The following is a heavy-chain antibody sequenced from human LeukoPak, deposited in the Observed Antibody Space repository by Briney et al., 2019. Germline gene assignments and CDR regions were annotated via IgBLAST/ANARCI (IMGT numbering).Heavy chain of an antibody. CDR2: IYYSGST. D-gene: IGHD3-3*01. V-gene: IGHV4-59*01. Sequence: SETLSLTCTVSGGSISSYYWSWIRQPPGKRLEWIGHIYYSGSTNYNPSLKTRVTISVDTSKNQFSLKLSSVTAADTAVYYCASRSSIWSGYQDTLYYFDSWGQGTLVTVSS. CDR3: ASRSSIWSGYQDTLYYFDS. J-gene: IGHJ4*02. CDR1: GGSISSYY.